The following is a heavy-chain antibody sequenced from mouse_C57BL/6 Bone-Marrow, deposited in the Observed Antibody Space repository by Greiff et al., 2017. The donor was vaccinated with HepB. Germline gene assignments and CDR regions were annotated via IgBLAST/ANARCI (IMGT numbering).Heavy chain of an antibody. Sequence: QVQLQQSGPGLVQPSQSLSITCTVSGFSLTSYGVHWVRQSPGKGLEWLGVIWSGGSTDYNAAFISRLSISKDNSKSQVFFKMNSLQADDTAIYYCAGIYYDYDEDWFAYWGQGTLVTVSA. J-gene: IGHJ3*01. V-gene: IGHV2-2*01. CDR2: IWSGGST. CDR3: AGIYYDYDEDWFAY. CDR1: GFSLTSYG. D-gene: IGHD2-4*01.